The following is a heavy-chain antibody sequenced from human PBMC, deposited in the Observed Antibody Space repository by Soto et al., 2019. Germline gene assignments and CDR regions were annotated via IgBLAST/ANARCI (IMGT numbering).Heavy chain of an antibody. D-gene: IGHD2-21*02. CDR3: ARDHLILPAHDFFYGSDV. CDR2: IPQEGVDG. J-gene: IGHJ6*02. CDR1: GFTFSMYS. V-gene: IGHV3-7*03. Sequence: PGGSLRLSCEVSGFTFSMYSMSWVRQSPGKGLEWVAKIPQEGVDGHYADSVKGRFTISRDNGKNSLYLQLNNLRAEDTAVYYCARDHLILPAHDFFYGSDVWGRGXTVTVSS.